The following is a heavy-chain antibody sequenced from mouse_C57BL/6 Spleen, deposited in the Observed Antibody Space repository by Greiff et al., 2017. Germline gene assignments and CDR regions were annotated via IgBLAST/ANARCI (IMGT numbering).Heavy chain of an antibody. D-gene: IGHD2-2*01. J-gene: IGHJ2*01. CDR2: INPNNGGT. V-gene: IGHV1-26*01. Sequence: EVQLQQSGPELVKPGASVKISCKASGYTFTDYYMNWVKQSHGKSLEWIGDINPNNGGTSYNQKFKGKATLTVDKSSSTAYMELRSLTSEDSAVYCCAKVWGGYDLFDYWVQGTTLTVSS. CDR1: GYTFTDYY. CDR3: AKVWGGYDLFDY.